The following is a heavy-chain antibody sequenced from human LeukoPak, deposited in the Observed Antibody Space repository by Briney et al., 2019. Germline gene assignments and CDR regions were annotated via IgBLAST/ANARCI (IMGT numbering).Heavy chain of an antibody. D-gene: IGHD5-24*01. Sequence: SETLSLTYAVYGGSFSGYYWSWIRQPPGKGLEWIGEINHSGSTNYNPSLKSRVTISVDTSKNQFSLKLSSVTAADTAVYYCARVGGYNIRTFDYWGQGTLVTVSS. J-gene: IGHJ4*02. CDR2: INHSGST. V-gene: IGHV4-34*01. CDR1: GGSFSGYY. CDR3: ARVGGYNIRTFDY.